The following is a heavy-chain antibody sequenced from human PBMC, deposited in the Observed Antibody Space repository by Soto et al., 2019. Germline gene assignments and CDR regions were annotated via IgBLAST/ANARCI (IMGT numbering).Heavy chain of an antibody. V-gene: IGHV1-18*01. Sequence: ASVKVSCKASGYTFTSYGISWVRQAPGQGLEWMGWISAYNGNTSYAQKLQGRVTMTTDTSTSTAYMELRSLRSDDTAVYYCARVTSVLRFLEWLPHYMDVWGKGTTVTVSS. CDR3: ARVTSVLRFLEWLPHYMDV. J-gene: IGHJ6*03. CDR2: ISAYNGNT. CDR1: GYTFTSYG. D-gene: IGHD3-3*01.